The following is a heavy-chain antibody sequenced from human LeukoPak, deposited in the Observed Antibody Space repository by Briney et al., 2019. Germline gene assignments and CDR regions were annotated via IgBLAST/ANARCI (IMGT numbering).Heavy chain of an antibody. D-gene: IGHD1-26*01. CDR1: GGSFSGYY. CDR2: INHSGST. Sequence: SETLSLTCAVYGGSFSGYYWSWIRQPPGKGLEWIGEINHSGSTNYNPSLKSRVTISVDTSKNQFSLKLSSVTAADTAVYYCARGPSGNNDAFDIWGQGTMVTVSS. V-gene: IGHV4-34*01. J-gene: IGHJ3*02. CDR3: ARGPSGNNDAFDI.